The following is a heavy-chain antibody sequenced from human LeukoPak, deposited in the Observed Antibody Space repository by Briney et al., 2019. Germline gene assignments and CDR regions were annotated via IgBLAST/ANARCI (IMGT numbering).Heavy chain of an antibody. V-gene: IGHV5-51*01. CDR1: GYNFINHW. CDR3: ARYCSGSSCFHYGMDV. D-gene: IGHD2-15*01. CDR2: IYPGDSET. J-gene: IGHJ6*02. Sequence: GESLKISCKGSGYNFINHWIGWVRQMPGKGLEWMGIIYPGDSETRYSPSFQGQVTISDDKSISTAYLQWSSLKASDTAMYYCARYCSGSSCFHYGMDVGGQGTTVTVSS.